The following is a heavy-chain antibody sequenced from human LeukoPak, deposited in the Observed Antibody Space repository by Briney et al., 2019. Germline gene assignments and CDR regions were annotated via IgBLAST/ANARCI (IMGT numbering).Heavy chain of an antibody. CDR3: ARGKRSYGHTCDY. Sequence: GGSLRLSCAAPGFTFSSYAMSWVRQAPGKGLEWCSAIIGSGGSTYYADSVKGRFTISRDNSKNTLYLQMNSLRAEDTAVYYCARGKRSYGHTCDYWGQGTLVTVSS. CDR2: IIGSGGST. J-gene: IGHJ4*02. D-gene: IGHD5-18*01. V-gene: IGHV3-23*01. CDR1: GFTFSSYA.